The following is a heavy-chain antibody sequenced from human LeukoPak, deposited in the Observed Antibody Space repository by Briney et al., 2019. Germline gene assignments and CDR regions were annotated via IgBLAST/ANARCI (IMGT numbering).Heavy chain of an antibody. Sequence: TLSLTCTVSRGSPPVYDCKWVRQPPGKGLEWIGYVYYSGSTNYNPSLNSRVNISVDTSNNQFSLKLTSVTAADTAVYDCASGTGRWGYKYWGQGTLVTVSS. CDR3: ASGTGRWGYKY. CDR1: RGSPPVYD. V-gene: IGHV4-59*01. CDR2: VYYSGST. D-gene: IGHD2-2*02. J-gene: IGHJ4*02.